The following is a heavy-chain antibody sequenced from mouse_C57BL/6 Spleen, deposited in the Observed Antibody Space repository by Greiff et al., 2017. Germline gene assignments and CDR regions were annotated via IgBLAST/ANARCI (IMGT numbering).Heavy chain of an antibody. D-gene: IGHD4-1*01. Sequence: VKLQESGAELVRPGASVTLSCKASGYTFTDYEMHWVKQTPVHGLEWIGAIDPETGGTAYNQKFKGKAILTADKSSSTAYMELRSLTSEDSAVYYCTRKLGDVGHGFAYWGQGTLVTVSA. CDR2: IDPETGGT. CDR3: TRKLGDVGHGFAY. J-gene: IGHJ3*01. V-gene: IGHV1-15*01. CDR1: GYTFTDYE.